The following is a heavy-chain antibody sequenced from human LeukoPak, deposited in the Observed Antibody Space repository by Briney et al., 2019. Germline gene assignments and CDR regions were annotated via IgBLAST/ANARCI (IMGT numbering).Heavy chain of an antibody. J-gene: IGHJ4*02. CDR1: AFTFRSYG. D-gene: IGHD7-27*01. CDR2: IRYDGSNK. CDR3: AKDRDWGSYYFDY. Sequence: GGSLRLSCATSAFTFRSYGMHWVRQAPDKGLEWVAFIRYDGSNKYYADSVKGRFTISRDNSKNTLYLQMNSLRAEDTAVYYCAKDRDWGSYYFDYWGQGTLVTVSS. V-gene: IGHV3-30*02.